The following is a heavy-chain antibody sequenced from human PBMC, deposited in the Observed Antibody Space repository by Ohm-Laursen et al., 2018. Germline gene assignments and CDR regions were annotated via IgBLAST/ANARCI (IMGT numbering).Heavy chain of an antibody. Sequence: SLRLSCSASGFTFSSYGMHWVRQAPGKGLEWVAVIWFDGSSTYYADSVKGRFTVSRDNSKNTLYLQMNSLRVEDTAVYYCARGSDIVVTKGYYGTDVWGQGTTVTV. CDR2: IWFDGSST. J-gene: IGHJ6*02. CDR3: ARGSDIVVTKGYYGTDV. V-gene: IGHV3-33*08. CDR1: GFTFSSYG. D-gene: IGHD2-21*01.